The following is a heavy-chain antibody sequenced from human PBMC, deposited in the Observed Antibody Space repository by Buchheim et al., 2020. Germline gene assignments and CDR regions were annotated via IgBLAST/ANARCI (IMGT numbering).Heavy chain of an antibody. D-gene: IGHD1-20*01. CDR2: ISYDGSNK. J-gene: IGHJ4*02. CDR3: AKDLGVYNWNPDFQFDY. CDR1: GFTFSSYG. Sequence: QVQLVESGGGVVQPGRSLRLSCAASGFTFSSYGMHWVRQAPGKGLEWVAVISYDGSNKYYADSVKGRFTISRDNSKNTLYLQMNSLRAEDTAVYYCAKDLGVYNWNPDFQFDYWGQGTL. V-gene: IGHV3-30*18.